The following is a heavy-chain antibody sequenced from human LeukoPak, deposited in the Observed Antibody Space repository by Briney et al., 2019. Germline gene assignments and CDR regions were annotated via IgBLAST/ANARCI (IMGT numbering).Heavy chain of an antibody. Sequence: PGGSLRLSCAASGFTFSSYAMSWVRQAPGKGLEWVSAISGSGGSTYYADSVKGRSTISRDNSKNTLYLQMNSLRAEDTAVYYCAKDTGFTRPTSYSSSSYFDYWGQGTLVTVSS. J-gene: IGHJ4*02. CDR1: GFTFSSYA. CDR3: AKDTGFTRPTSYSSSSYFDY. CDR2: ISGSGGST. D-gene: IGHD6-13*01. V-gene: IGHV3-23*01.